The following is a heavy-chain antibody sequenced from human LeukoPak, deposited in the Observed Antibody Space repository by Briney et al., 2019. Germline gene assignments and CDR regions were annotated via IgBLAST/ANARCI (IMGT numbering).Heavy chain of an antibody. D-gene: IGHD3-22*01. CDR1: GFTFSRYA. Sequence: GGSLRLSCAASGFTFSRYAMSCVRQAPGKGLEWVSAISGSGGRTYYADSVKGRFTISRDNSKNTLYLQMNSLRAEDTAVYYCAKTDSSDYSYYFDCWGQGTLVTVSS. V-gene: IGHV3-23*01. CDR3: AKTDSSDYSYYFDC. J-gene: IGHJ4*02. CDR2: ISGSGGRT.